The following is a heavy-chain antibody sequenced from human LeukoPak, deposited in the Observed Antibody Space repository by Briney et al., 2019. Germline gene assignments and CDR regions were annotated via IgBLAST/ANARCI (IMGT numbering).Heavy chain of an antibody. CDR2: ISYDGSSK. CDR1: GFTFSSYG. J-gene: IGHJ6*03. V-gene: IGHV3-30*18. CDR3: AKAYCSSTSCQPYYYYYMDV. Sequence: GSLRLSCAASGFTFSSYGMHWVRQAPGKGLEWVAVISYDGSSKYYADSVKGRFTISRDNSKNTLYLQMNSLRAEDTAAYYCAKAYCSSTSCQPYYYYYMDVWGKGTTVTVSS. D-gene: IGHD2-2*01.